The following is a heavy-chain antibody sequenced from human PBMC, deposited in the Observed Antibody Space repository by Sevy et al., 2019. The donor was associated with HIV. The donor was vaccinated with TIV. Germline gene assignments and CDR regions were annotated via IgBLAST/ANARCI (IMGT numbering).Heavy chain of an antibody. CDR1: GYSFTSYW. J-gene: IGHJ4*02. Sequence: GESLKISCKGSGYSFTSYWIGWVRQMPGKGLEWMGIIYPGDSDTRYSPSFQGRVTISADKSISTAYLQWSSLKASDTAMYYCARQGTAFIATIDFDYWGQGTLVTVSS. CDR3: ARQGTAFIATIDFDY. CDR2: IYPGDSDT. D-gene: IGHD6-13*01. V-gene: IGHV5-51*01.